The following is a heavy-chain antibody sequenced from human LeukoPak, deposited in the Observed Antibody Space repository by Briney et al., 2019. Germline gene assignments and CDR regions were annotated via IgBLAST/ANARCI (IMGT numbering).Heavy chain of an antibody. Sequence: ASMKVSCKASGYTFTSYGISWVRQAPGQGLEWMGWISAYNGNTNYAQKLQGRVTMTTDTSTSTAYMEPRSLRSDDTAVYYCARTTFDTRGSGSQQLFDYWGQGTLVTVSS. J-gene: IGHJ4*02. D-gene: IGHD1-26*01. V-gene: IGHV1-18*01. CDR1: GYTFTSYG. CDR3: ARTTFDTRGSGSQQLFDY. CDR2: ISAYNGNT.